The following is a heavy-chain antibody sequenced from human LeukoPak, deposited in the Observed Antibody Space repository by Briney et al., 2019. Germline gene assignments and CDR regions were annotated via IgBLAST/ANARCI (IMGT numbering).Heavy chain of an antibody. D-gene: IGHD2-15*01. CDR3: TRDVPRSAGYPDN. CDR1: GGSISSGDHF. CDR2: IYYSGTT. J-gene: IGHJ4*02. Sequence: PSETLSLTCTVSGGSISSGDHFWNWIRQHPGKGLEWIGYIYYSGTTYYNPSLKSRVTISVDTSKNHFSLKLTSVTAADTAVYYCTRDVPRSAGYPDNWGQGTLVTVSS. V-gene: IGHV4-31*03.